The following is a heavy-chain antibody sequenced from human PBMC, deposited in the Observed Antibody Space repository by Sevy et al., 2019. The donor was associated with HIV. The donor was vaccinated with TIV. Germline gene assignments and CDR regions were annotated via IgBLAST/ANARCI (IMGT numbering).Heavy chain of an antibody. V-gene: IGHV3-23*01. D-gene: IGHD4-17*01. Sequence: GGSLRLSCAASGFPFSNFAMSWVRQAPGKGLEWVSTINNSGGSTYYAYSVQGRFTISRDNSKNTLYLQMNSLRAEDTAVYYCAKRKMGIDYGDNFDYWGQGTLVTVSS. CDR1: GFPFSNFA. CDR2: INNSGGST. J-gene: IGHJ4*02. CDR3: AKRKMGIDYGDNFDY.